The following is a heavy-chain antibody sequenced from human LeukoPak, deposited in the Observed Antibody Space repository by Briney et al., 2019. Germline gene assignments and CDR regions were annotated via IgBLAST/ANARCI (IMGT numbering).Heavy chain of an antibody. CDR3: ATYSSSNGREFQY. D-gene: IGHD2-2*01. V-gene: IGHV3-7*01. CDR1: GFTFSNCW. Sequence: GGSLRLSCEGSGFTFSNCWMSWVRQAPGKGLEWVANIQQHGSETYYGDSVKGRFTISRDNAKNSLYLQMNSLRAEDTAVYYCATYSSSNGREFQYWGQGTLVTVSS. J-gene: IGHJ1*01. CDR2: IQQHGSET.